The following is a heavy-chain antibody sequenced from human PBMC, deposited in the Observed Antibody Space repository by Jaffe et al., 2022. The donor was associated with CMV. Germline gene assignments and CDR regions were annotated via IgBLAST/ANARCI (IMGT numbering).Heavy chain of an antibody. Sequence: EVQLLESGGGLVQPGGSLRLSCAASGFTFSSYAMSWVRQAPGKGLEWVSAISGSGGSTYYADSVKGRFTISRDNSKNTLYLQMNSLRAEDTAVYYCANPQVGPAAKYLTENYYYGMDVWGQGTTVTVSS. CDR2: ISGSGGST. CDR3: ANPQVGPAAKYLTENYYYGMDV. V-gene: IGHV3-23*01. CDR1: GFTFSSYA. D-gene: IGHD2-2*01. J-gene: IGHJ6*02.